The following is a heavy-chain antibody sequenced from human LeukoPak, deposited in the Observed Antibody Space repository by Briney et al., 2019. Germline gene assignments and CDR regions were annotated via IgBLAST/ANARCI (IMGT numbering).Heavy chain of an antibody. V-gene: IGHV3-48*03. J-gene: IGHJ3*02. CDR3: ARANGYYDLLTGGDAFDI. CDR2: ISSSGSTI. D-gene: IGHD3-9*01. Sequence: GGSLRLSCAASGFTFSSYEMNWVRQAPGKGLEWVSYISSSGSTIYYADSVKGRFTISRDNAKNSLYLQMNSLRAEDTAVYYCARANGYYDLLTGGDAFDIWGQGTMVTVSS. CDR1: GFTFSSYE.